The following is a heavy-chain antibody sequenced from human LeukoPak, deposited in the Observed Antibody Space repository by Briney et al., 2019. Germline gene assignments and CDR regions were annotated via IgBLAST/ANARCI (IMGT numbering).Heavy chain of an antibody. D-gene: IGHD7-27*01. CDR1: GFTFSSYW. CDR2: INTDGSST. Sequence: GGSLRLSCAASGFTFSSYWMHWVRQAPGRGLVWVSRINTDGSSTNYADSVKGRFTMSRDNAKNTLYLQMNSLRAEDTAVYSCAREITTNGGRYFDYWGQGTLVTVSS. J-gene: IGHJ4*02. CDR3: AREITTNGGRYFDY. V-gene: IGHV3-74*01.